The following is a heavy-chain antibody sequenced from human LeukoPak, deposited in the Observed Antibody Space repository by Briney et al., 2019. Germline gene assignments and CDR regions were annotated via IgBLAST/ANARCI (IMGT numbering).Heavy chain of an antibody. J-gene: IGHJ5*02. Sequence: GGSLRLSCAASGFTVSSNYMSWVRQAPGKGLEWVSVIYSGGSTYYADSVKGRFTISRDNSKNTLYLQMNSLRAEDTAVYYCAKDFGGYWFDPWGQGTLVTVSS. D-gene: IGHD3-10*01. CDR2: IYSGGST. CDR3: AKDFGGYWFDP. CDR1: GFTVSSNY. V-gene: IGHV3-53*01.